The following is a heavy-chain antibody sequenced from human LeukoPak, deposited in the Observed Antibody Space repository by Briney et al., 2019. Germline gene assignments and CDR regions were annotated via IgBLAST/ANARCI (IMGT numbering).Heavy chain of an antibody. CDR2: ISGSGGST. J-gene: IGHJ6*04. D-gene: IGHD4-17*01. Sequence: GGSLRLSCAASGLTFSGYAMSWVRQAPGKGLEWVSAISGSGGSTYYADSVKGRFTISRDNSKNTLYLQMNSLRAEDTAVYYCAKGDTVTPFGYYYGMDVWGKGTTVTVSS. CDR3: AKGDTVTPFGYYYGMDV. V-gene: IGHV3-23*01. CDR1: GLTFSGYA.